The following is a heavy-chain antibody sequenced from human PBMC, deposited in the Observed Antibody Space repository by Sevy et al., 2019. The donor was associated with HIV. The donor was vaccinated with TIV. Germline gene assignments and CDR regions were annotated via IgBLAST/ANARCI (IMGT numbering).Heavy chain of an antibody. D-gene: IGHD3-10*01. V-gene: IGHV3-48*01. Sequence: GGSLRLSCAASGFSFSTYSMNRVRQAPGKGLEWVSYIGTSRSTIYYADSVRGRFTISRDNGKNSLYLQMSSLRAADTALYYCARVPSTGRFGMDVWGQGTTVTVSS. J-gene: IGHJ6*02. CDR2: IGTSRSTI. CDR3: ARVPSTGRFGMDV. CDR1: GFSFSTYS.